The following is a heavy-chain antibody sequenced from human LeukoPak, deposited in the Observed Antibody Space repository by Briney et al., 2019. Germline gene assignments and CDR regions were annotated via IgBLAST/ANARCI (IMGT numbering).Heavy chain of an antibody. Sequence: KPSETLSLTCNVSGGSISGYYWSWIRQPPGKGLEWIGEINHSGSTNYNPSLKSRVTISVDTSKNQFSLKLSSVTAADTGVYYCATSGGTLGPTNYFAYWGQGTLVTVSS. J-gene: IGHJ4*02. CDR2: INHSGST. V-gene: IGHV4-34*01. CDR3: ATSGGTLGPTNYFAY. CDR1: GGSISGYY. D-gene: IGHD3-16*01.